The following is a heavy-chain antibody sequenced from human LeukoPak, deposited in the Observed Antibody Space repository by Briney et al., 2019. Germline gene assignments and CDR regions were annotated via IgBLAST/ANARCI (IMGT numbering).Heavy chain of an antibody. CDR2: ISGISGLT. CDR1: GFSFSGYG. Sequence: GGSLRLSCAASGFSFSGYGMSWVRQTPGKGLEWVSSISGISGLTNYADSVKGRFTISRDNSKNTLNLQMNSLRAEDTAVYYCAKDFGDFFPPHFDHWGQGTLVTVSS. D-gene: IGHD4-17*01. CDR3: AKDFGDFFPPHFDH. J-gene: IGHJ4*02. V-gene: IGHV3-23*01.